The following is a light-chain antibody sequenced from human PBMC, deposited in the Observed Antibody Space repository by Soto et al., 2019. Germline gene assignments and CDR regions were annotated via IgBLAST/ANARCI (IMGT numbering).Light chain of an antibody. CDR3: QQSYSTPWT. Sequence: DIQMTQSPSSLSASVGDRVTITCRASQSISSHLNWYQQKPEKAPKLLIYAGSSLKSGVPSRFSGSGTGTNLTLTISSVQPEDFATFYCQQSYSTPWTFGQGTKVEIK. J-gene: IGKJ1*01. CDR2: AGS. V-gene: IGKV1-39*01. CDR1: QSISSH.